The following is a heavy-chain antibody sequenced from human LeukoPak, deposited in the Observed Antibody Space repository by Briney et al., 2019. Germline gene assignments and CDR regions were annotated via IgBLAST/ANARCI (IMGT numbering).Heavy chain of an antibody. CDR3: ARQFHGSGHVDHL. Sequence: SETVSLPRSVSGGPNSSTNFYWGWIRRPPGKGLEWIASIYYSGTTHYNPSLKSRVTMSVDTSKNQFCLKLSAVTAADTAVYYCARQFHGSGHVDHLWGRGTLVTVSS. J-gene: IGHJ1*01. D-gene: IGHD1-26*01. CDR1: GGPNSSTNFY. CDR2: IYYSGTT. V-gene: IGHV4-39*01.